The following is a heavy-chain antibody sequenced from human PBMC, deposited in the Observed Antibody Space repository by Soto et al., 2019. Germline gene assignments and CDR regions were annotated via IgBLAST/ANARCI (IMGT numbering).Heavy chain of an antibody. D-gene: IGHD5-12*01. V-gene: IGHV3-30*18. Sequence: VGSLRLSCAASEFTFSSLGMHWVRQAPGKGLEWVAVASPDGAVNFYADAVKGRFTISRDNSKNTLFLQMESLRVEDSALHYCAKERSFYSGYDYWGPGTLVTVSS. CDR3: AKERSFYSGYDY. CDR1: EFTFSSLG. CDR2: ASPDGAVN. J-gene: IGHJ4*02.